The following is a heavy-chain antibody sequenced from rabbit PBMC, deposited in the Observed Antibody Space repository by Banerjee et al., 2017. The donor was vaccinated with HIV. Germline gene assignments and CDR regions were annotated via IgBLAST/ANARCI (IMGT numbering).Heavy chain of an antibody. J-gene: IGHJ4*01. CDR3: ARDSYYTYGYIGAFDL. V-gene: IGHV1S40*01. CDR2: ISAGISGSP. CDR1: GFSFSSSDY. Sequence: QSLEESGGDLVKPGASLTLTCTASGFSFSSSDYMCWVRQAPGKGLEWIGCISAGISGSPYYASWAKGRFTISKSSSTTVTLQMTSLTAADTATYFCARDSYYTYGYIGAFDLWGPGTLVTVS. D-gene: IGHD6-1*01.